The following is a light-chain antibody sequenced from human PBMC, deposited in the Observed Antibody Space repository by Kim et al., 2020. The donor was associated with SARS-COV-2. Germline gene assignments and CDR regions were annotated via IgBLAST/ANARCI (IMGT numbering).Light chain of an antibody. CDR2: DVI. J-gene: IGLJ3*02. CDR1: SSDVGGYTC. V-gene: IGLV2-14*03. CDR3: SSYTTRNTWV. Sequence: QSVLTQPASVSGSPGQSITISCTGSSSDVGGYTCVSWYQQHPGKVPKLVIYDVINRPSGVSDRFSGSKSGNTASLTISGLQAEDEADYYCSSYTTRNTWVFGGGTQLTVL.